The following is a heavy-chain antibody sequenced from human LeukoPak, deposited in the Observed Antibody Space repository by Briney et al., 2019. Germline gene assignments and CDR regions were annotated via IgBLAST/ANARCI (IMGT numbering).Heavy chain of an antibody. D-gene: IGHD5-18*01. CDR1: GGSISSRSYY. Sequence: SEILSLTCTVSGGSISSRSYYWGWIRQPPGKGLEWIGNIYYSGSTYYDPSPKSRVTISVDTSKNQFSLKLTSVTAADTAMYYCARKEYSYGSAYYWGQGTLVTVSS. CDR2: IYYSGST. CDR3: ARKEYSYGSAYY. V-gene: IGHV4-39*01. J-gene: IGHJ4*02.